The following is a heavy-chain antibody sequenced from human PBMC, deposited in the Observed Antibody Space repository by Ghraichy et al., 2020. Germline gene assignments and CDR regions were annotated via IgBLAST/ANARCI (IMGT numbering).Heavy chain of an antibody. CDR2: IDDNGRSP. D-gene: IGHD3/OR15-3a*01. J-gene: IGHJ6*02. CDR1: GFTFSRYH. Sequence: GGSLRLSCAASGFTFSRYHMHWVRQGPGKGLVWVSRIDDNGRSPTYADSVKGRFTISRDNAKNTLYLQMNSLRAEDTAVYYCARDLDWEFYDVWGQGTTVTVSS. V-gene: IGHV3-74*01. CDR3: ARDLDWEFYDV.